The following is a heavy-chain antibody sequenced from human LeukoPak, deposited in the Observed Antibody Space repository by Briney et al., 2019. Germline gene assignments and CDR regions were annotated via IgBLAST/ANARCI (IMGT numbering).Heavy chain of an antibody. CDR1: GYTFTSYG. J-gene: IGHJ5*02. Sequence: ASVKVSCKASGYTFTSYGISWVRQAPGQGLEWMGWISAYNGNTNYAQKLQGRVTMTTDTSTSTAYMGLRGLRSDDTAVYYCARVYHGSANNWFDPWGQGTLVTVSS. D-gene: IGHD3-10*01. CDR3: ARVYHGSANNWFDP. V-gene: IGHV1-18*01. CDR2: ISAYNGNT.